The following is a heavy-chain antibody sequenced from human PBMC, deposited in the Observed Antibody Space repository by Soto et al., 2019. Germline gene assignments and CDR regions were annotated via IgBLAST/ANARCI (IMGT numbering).Heavy chain of an antibody. CDR3: ARDLRQMSRGGFFDY. CDR2: IVPLSGTP. CDR1: GGNSNSYS. D-gene: IGHD3-16*01. Sequence: QVRLVQSGAEVKKPGSSVKLSCKVSGGNSNSYSIAWVRQAPGQGLQWLGTIVPLSGTPNHAQQFHARVTITADTSTNTAYLDLSSLISEDTAIYYCARDLRQMSRGGFFDYWGQGSLVTISS. J-gene: IGHJ4*02. V-gene: IGHV1-69*06.